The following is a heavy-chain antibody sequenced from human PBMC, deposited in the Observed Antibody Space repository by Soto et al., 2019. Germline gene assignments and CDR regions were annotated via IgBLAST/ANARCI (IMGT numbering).Heavy chain of an antibody. Sequence: GGSLRLSCAASGFTVSSYYMSWVRQAPGKGLEWVSVIYSAGSADFADSVKGRFTISRDNSKNTLYLQVTSLRAEDTAVYYCARVGFYYYDSSGPFDYWGQGTLVTVSS. CDR1: GFTVSSYY. V-gene: IGHV3-66*01. J-gene: IGHJ4*02. CDR3: ARVGFYYYDSSGPFDY. CDR2: IYSAGSA. D-gene: IGHD3-22*01.